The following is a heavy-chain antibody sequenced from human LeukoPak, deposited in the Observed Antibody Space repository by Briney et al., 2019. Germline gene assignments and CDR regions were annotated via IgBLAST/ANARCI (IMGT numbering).Heavy chain of an antibody. Sequence: ASVKVSCKASGYTFTGNYLHWVRQAPGQGLEWMGWINPNSGDTHYAQKFQGRVTMTRDTSISTAYMELSRLRSDDTAGYYCARGSIVGATESLGFDYWGQGTLVTVSS. CDR1: GYTFTGNY. J-gene: IGHJ4*02. D-gene: IGHD1-26*01. V-gene: IGHV1-2*02. CDR2: INPNSGDT. CDR3: ARGSIVGATESLGFDY.